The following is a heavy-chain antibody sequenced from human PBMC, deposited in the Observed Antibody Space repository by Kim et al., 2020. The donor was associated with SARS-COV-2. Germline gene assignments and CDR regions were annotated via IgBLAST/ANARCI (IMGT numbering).Heavy chain of an antibody. Sequence: SETLSLTCTVSGGSISSGGYYWSWIRQHPGKGLEWIGYIYYSGSTYYNPSLKSRVTISVDTSKNQFSLKLSSVTAADTAVYYCARAYYDSSSLDYWGQGTLVTVSS. CDR3: ARAYYDSSSLDY. D-gene: IGHD3-22*01. CDR2: IYYSGST. CDR1: GGSISSGGYY. J-gene: IGHJ4*02. V-gene: IGHV4-31*03.